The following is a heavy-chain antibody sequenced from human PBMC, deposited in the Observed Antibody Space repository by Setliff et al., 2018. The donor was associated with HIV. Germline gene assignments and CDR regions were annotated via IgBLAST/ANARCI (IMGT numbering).Heavy chain of an antibody. Sequence: SETLSLTCTVAGDSITSGHLYWCWIRQAPGKGLEWIGNILDGLVNFFNPSLRGRVTISVDASKNQCSLNLRSVTSADSAVYHCARPHSGRGGGAYFDPWGHGILVTVSS. D-gene: IGHD6-19*01. CDR2: ILDGLVN. V-gene: IGHV4-39*01. J-gene: IGHJ5*02. CDR3: ARPHSGRGGGAYFDP. CDR1: GDSITSGHLY.